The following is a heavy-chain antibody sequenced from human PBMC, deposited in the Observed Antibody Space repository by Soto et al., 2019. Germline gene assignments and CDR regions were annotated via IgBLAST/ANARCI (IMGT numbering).Heavy chain of an antibody. V-gene: IGHV3-15*01. J-gene: IGHJ3*02. CDR2: IKSRTDGGTT. CDR1: GFTFSNSW. CDR3: TTETGGCSGGSCHI. D-gene: IGHD2-15*01. Sequence: EVQLVESGGGLVKPGGSLRLSCAASGFTFSNSWMSWVRQAPGKGLEWVGRIKSRTDGGTTDYAAPVKGRFTISKDDSKNTLYLQMNSLKTEDTAVYYCTTETGGCSGGSCHIWGQGTLVTVSS.